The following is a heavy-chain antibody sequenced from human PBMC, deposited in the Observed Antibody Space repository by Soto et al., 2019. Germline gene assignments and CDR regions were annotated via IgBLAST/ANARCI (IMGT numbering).Heavy chain of an antibody. CDR3: ARDVHGMDV. J-gene: IGHJ6*02. CDR1: GLNVSSNY. Sequence: EVQLVETGGGLIHPGGSLRLSCAASGLNVSSNYMSWVRQAPGKGLGWVSVIYRGGATYYADSVRGRFSMSRDNSKNTVNLQMNSLRAEDTAVYYCARDVHGMDVWGQGTTVTVSS. V-gene: IGHV3-53*02. CDR2: IYRGGAT. D-gene: IGHD2-8*01.